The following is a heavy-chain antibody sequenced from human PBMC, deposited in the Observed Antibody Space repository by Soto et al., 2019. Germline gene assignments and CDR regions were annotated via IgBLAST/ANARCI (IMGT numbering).Heavy chain of an antibody. Sequence: QVPLVQSGAEVKKPGASVKVSCKASGYTFTSYAMHWVRQAPGQRLEWMGWINAGNGNTKYSQKFQGRVTITRDTSASTAYMELSSLRSEDTAVYYCASSSLFYDSSGYYYFDYWGQGTLVTVSS. V-gene: IGHV1-3*01. D-gene: IGHD3-22*01. CDR2: INAGNGNT. CDR1: GYTFTSYA. CDR3: ASSSLFYDSSGYYYFDY. J-gene: IGHJ4*02.